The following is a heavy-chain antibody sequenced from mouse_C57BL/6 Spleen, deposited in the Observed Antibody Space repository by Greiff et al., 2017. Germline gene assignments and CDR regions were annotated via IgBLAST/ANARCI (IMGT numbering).Heavy chain of an antibody. V-gene: IGHV1-80*01. Sequence: VQLQQSGAELVKPGASVKLSCKASGYTFTEYTIHWVKQRSGQGLEWIGQIYPGDGDTNYNGKFKGKATLTADKSSSTAYMQLSSLTSEDSAVYFCARRGPKFYFDDWGQGTTLTVSS. D-gene: IGHD1-3*01. CDR3: ARRGPKFYFDD. J-gene: IGHJ2*01. CDR1: GYTFTEYT. CDR2: IYPGDGDT.